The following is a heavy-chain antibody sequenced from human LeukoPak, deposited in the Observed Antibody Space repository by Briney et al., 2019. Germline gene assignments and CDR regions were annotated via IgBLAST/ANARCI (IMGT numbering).Heavy chain of an antibody. CDR3: ARARSGHWWGAFDI. CDR1: GFTISSFE. V-gene: IGHV3-48*03. Sequence: GGSLRLSCAASGFTISSFEMNWVRQAPGKGLQWVSYISSSGSTMQYADSVKGRFTITRDNAKNSLYLQMNSLRGEDTAVYYCARARSGHWWGAFDIWGQGTTVTVSS. J-gene: IGHJ3*02. D-gene: IGHD1-26*01. CDR2: ISSSGSTM.